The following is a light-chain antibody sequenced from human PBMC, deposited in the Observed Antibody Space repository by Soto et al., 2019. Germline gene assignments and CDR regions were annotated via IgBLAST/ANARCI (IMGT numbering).Light chain of an antibody. CDR1: QSIGSL. V-gene: IGKV1-39*01. CDR2: AAS. CDR3: HQSYGSWT. J-gene: IGKJ1*01. Sequence: DIQMTQSPSSLSASVGDRVTITCRASQSIGSLLNWYQQRPGKAPSLLIYAASNLHSGVPSRFSGSGSGTDFTLTISSLQPEDFATFYCHQSYGSWTFGQGTKVEIK.